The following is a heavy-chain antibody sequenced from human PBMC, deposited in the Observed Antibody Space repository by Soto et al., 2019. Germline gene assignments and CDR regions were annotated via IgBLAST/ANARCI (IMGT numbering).Heavy chain of an antibody. CDR3: AKARCSGNSCYVPDY. J-gene: IGHJ4*01. CDR1: GFIFSTYT. Sequence: GGSLRLSCVASGFIFSTYTMNWVRQAPGRGLEWVSCITSGSTYIDYADSVKGRITISRDNAKNKLYLQMNSLKAEDTATYYCAKARCSGNSCYVPDYWGHGSLVTVSS. CDR2: ITSGSTYI. V-gene: IGHV3-21*04. D-gene: IGHD2-15*01.